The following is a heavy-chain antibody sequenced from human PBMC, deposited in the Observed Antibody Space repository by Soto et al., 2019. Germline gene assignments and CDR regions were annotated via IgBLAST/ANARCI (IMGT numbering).Heavy chain of an antibody. CDR1: GFTFTSYA. CDR2: ISGSGGSE. CDR3: AKGHTTMITEYYAMDV. V-gene: IGHV3-23*01. D-gene: IGHD3-16*01. Sequence: PGGSLRLSCAVSGFTFTSYAMTWVRQAPGKGLEWVSAISGSGGSEFYADSVKGRFTISRDNSKNTLYLQMKSLRAEDTALYYCAKGHTTMITEYYAMDVWGQGTTVTVSS. J-gene: IGHJ6*02.